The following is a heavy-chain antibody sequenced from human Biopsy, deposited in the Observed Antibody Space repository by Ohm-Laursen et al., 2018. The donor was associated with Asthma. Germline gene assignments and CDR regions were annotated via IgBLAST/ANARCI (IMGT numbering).Heavy chain of an antibody. CDR2: INSVFGTT. J-gene: IGHJ4*02. Sequence: SSVKVSCKSPGGTFNTYVIGWVRQAPGQGLEWMGGINSVFGTTTYPQKFQDRVTITADDSTSTVYMELSSLRSEDTAVYYCARKAGSCISRTCYSLDFWGRGTLVTVSS. D-gene: IGHD2-2*01. CDR1: GGTFNTYV. V-gene: IGHV1-69*01. CDR3: ARKAGSCISRTCYSLDF.